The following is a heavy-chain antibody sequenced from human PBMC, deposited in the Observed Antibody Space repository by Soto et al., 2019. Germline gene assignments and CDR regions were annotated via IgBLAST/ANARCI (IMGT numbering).Heavy chain of an antibody. D-gene: IGHD6-13*01. V-gene: IGHV3-11*06. CDR1: GFTFSDYY. J-gene: IGHJ4*02. CDR3: ARDMRSSSWYHDGFDY. Sequence: GGSLRLSCAASGFTFSDYYMSWIRQAPGKGLEWVSYISSSSSYTNYADSVKGRFTISRDNAKNSLYLQMNSLRAEDTAVYYCARDMRSSSWYHDGFDYWGQGTLVTVSS. CDR2: ISSSSSYT.